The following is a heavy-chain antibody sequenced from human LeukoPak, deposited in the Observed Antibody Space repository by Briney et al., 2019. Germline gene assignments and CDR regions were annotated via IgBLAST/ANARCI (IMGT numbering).Heavy chain of an antibody. D-gene: IGHD3-9*01. Sequence: SETLSLTCAVYGGSFSGYYWSWIRQPPGKGLEWIGEINHSGSTNYNPSLKSRVTISVDTSKNQFSLKLSSVTAADTAVYYCARAGYYNWFDPWGQGTLVTVSS. CDR3: ARAGYYNWFDP. CDR2: INHSGST. V-gene: IGHV4-34*01. CDR1: GGSFSGYY. J-gene: IGHJ5*02.